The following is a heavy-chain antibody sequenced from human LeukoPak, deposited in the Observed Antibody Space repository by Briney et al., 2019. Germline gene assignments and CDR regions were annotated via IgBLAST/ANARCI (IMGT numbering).Heavy chain of an antibody. CDR2: ITHSGST. CDR1: GGSFSGYY. V-gene: IGHV4-34*01. J-gene: IGHJ4*02. Sequence: SETLSLTCAVYGGSFSGYYWSWIRQPPGKGLEWIGEITHSGSTNYNPSLKSRVTISVDTSKNQFSLKLSSVTAADTAVYYCARFPLYCSSTSCQKYFDYSGQGTLVTVSS. CDR3: ARFPLYCSSTSCQKYFDY. D-gene: IGHD2-2*01.